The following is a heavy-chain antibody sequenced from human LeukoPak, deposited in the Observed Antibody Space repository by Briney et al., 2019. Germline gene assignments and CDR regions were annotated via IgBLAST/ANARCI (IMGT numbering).Heavy chain of an antibody. CDR2: ISSSSSYI. J-gene: IGHJ6*02. CDR3: ARGVVGGIAAAGTDYYYGMDV. V-gene: IGHV3-21*01. CDR1: GFTFSSYS. Sequence: GGSLRLSCAASGFTFSSYSMNWVRQAPGKGLEWVSSISSSSSYIYYADSVKGRFTISRDNAKNSLYLQMNSLRAEDTAVYYCARGVVGGIAAAGTDYYYGMDVWGQGTTVTVSS. D-gene: IGHD6-13*01.